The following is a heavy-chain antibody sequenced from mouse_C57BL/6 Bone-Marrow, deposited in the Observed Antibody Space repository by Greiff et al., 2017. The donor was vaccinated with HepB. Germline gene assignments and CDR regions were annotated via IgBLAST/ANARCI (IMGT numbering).Heavy chain of an antibody. Sequence: VQLQQSGAELVRPGASVTLSCKASGYTFTDYEMHWVKQTPVHGLEWIGAIDPETGGTAYNQKFKGKAILTADKSSSTAYMELRSLTSEDSAVYYCTRRSYCGGGFAYWGQGTLVTVSA. J-gene: IGHJ3*01. CDR2: IDPETGGT. V-gene: IGHV1-15*01. CDR1: GYTFTDYE. CDR3: TRRSYCGGGFAY. D-gene: IGHD2-12*01.